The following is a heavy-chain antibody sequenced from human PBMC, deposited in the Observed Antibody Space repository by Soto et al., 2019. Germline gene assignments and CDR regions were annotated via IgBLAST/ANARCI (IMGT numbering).Heavy chain of an antibody. V-gene: IGHV3-30-3*01. CDR1: RFTFSTFG. Sequence: SGGSLRLWCAASRFTFSTFGLHWVRQSPGERVEWVALISHCGRIEKYADSVKGRFTIWRDNSKNTLYMQMHSLRLEDTGVYYCARDGVPDDCSSGGYWFDTWGQGTQVTVSS. J-gene: IGHJ5*02. D-gene: IGHD6-19*01. CDR2: ISHCGRIE. CDR3: ARDGVPDDCSSGGYWFDT.